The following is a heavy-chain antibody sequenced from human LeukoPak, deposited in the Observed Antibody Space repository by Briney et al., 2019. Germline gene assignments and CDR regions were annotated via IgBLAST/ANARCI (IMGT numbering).Heavy chain of an antibody. J-gene: IGHJ6*02. D-gene: IGHD5-18*01. CDR3: ARQYSFYGMDV. V-gene: IGHV3-33*08. Sequence: GGSLRLSCAASGFTFTSYAMSWVRQAPGRGLEWVAVIRYDGSNKYYADSVRGRFTISRDNSKNTLYLQMNSLRAEDTAVYYCARQYSFYGMDVWGQGTTVTVSS. CDR1: GFTFTSYA. CDR2: IRYDGSNK.